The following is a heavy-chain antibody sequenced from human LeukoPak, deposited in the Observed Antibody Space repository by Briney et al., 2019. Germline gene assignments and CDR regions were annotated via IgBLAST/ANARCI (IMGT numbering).Heavy chain of an antibody. V-gene: IGHV3-11*01. CDR1: GFTFSDYY. CDR3: ARDKDPRRITIFGVVIL. D-gene: IGHD3-3*01. J-gene: IGHJ4*02. CDR2: ISSSGSTI. Sequence: GGSLRLSCAASGFTFSDYYMSWIRQAPGKGLEWVSYISSSGSTIYYADSVKGRFTISRDNAKNSLYLQMNSLRAEDTAVYYCARDKDPRRITIFGVVILRGQGTLVTVSS.